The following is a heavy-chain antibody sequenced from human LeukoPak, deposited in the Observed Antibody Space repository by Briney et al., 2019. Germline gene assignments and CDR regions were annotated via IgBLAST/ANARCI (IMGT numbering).Heavy chain of an antibody. CDR3: AKGHEIISNSWSD. Sequence: GGSLRLSCAASGFTFSSYGMTWVRQAPGKGLEWVSAISGSGSYKYYADSVKGRFTISRDNSKNTLYLQMNSLRTEETAAEYYAKGHEIISNSWSDWGQGTLVTVSS. D-gene: IGHD6-13*01. V-gene: IGHV3-23*01. CDR1: GFTFSSYG. J-gene: IGHJ4*02. CDR2: ISGSGSYK.